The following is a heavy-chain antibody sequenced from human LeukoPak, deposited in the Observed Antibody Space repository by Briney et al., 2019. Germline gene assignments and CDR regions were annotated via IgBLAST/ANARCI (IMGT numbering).Heavy chain of an antibody. CDR1: GFTFSNYA. CDR3: AKEGTHYDFWSGYYNP. D-gene: IGHD3-3*01. CDR2: ISGSGGTT. J-gene: IGHJ5*02. V-gene: IGHV3-23*01. Sequence: GGSLRLSCAASGFTFSNYAISWVRQAPGKGLEWVSTISGSGGTTYYADSVKGRFTISRDNSKNPLYLQMNSLRAEDTAVYYCAKEGTHYDFWSGYYNPWGQGTLVTVSS.